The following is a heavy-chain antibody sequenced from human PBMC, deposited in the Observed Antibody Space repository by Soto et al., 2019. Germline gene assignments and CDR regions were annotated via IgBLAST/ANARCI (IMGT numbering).Heavy chain of an antibody. CDR1: GFTFSNFA. V-gene: IGHV3-23*01. Sequence: EVQVLESGGGSVQPGGSLRLSCAASGFTFSNFAMSWVRHAPGEGLEWVSEISGSTGTTYYADSVNGRFIISRDNSKNTVHLQMNSLRAEDTAVYYCAKDTSSSPYYMDVWGKGTAVTVSS. D-gene: IGHD2-2*01. CDR2: ISGSTGTT. J-gene: IGHJ6*03. CDR3: AKDTSSSPYYMDV.